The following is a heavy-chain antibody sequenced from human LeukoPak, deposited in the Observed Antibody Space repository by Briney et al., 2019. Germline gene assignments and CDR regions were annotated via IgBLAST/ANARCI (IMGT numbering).Heavy chain of an antibody. CDR3: AKRDKYYYDSSGYYSS. D-gene: IGHD3-22*01. Sequence: GGSLRLSCAASGFTFDDYAMHWVRHAPGKGLEWVSGISWNSGSIGYADSVKGRFTISRDNAKNSLYLQMNSLRAEDTALYYCAKRDKYYYDSSGYYSSWGQGTLVTVSS. CDR2: ISWNSGSI. J-gene: IGHJ5*02. V-gene: IGHV3-9*01. CDR1: GFTFDDYA.